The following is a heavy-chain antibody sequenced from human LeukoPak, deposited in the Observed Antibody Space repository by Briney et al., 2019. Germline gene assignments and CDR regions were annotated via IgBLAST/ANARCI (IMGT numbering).Heavy chain of an antibody. CDR1: GGSISSGDYS. D-gene: IGHD3-3*01. CDR3: ARHRLEGDTFDI. V-gene: IGHV4-30-2*01. J-gene: IGHJ3*02. CDR2: IYHSGST. Sequence: PSQTLSLTCAVSGGSISSGDYSWSWIRQPPGKGLEWIGYIYHSGSTYYSPSLKSRVTISIDRSKNQFSLKLSSVTAADTAVYSCARHRLEGDTFDIWGQGTMVTVSS.